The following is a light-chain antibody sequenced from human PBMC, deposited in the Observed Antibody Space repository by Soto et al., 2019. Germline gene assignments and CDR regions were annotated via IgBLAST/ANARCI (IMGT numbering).Light chain of an antibody. J-gene: IGKJ5*01. CDR1: QSVSGSF. Sequence: EIGLTQSPGTLSLSAGERGTLSWRASQSVSGSFLAWYQQKPGQAPRLLLYGASIRATGIPDRFSGVGSGTDFTLTISRLEPADFAVYYCQYYGSSSTFGQGTRLEIK. CDR2: GAS. CDR3: QYYGSSST. V-gene: IGKV3-20*01.